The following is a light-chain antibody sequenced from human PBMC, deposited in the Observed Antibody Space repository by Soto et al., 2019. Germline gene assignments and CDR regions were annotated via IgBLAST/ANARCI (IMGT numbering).Light chain of an antibody. J-gene: IGKJ1*01. Sequence: DIQMTQSPSTLSASVGDRVTITCRASRSISTWLAWYQQKPGKAPKLLIYKASTLQSGVPSRFSGSASGTEFTLTISSLQPDDFATYYCQHYNRYSTFGQGTKVEIK. CDR1: RSISTW. CDR3: QHYNRYST. V-gene: IGKV1-5*03. CDR2: KAS.